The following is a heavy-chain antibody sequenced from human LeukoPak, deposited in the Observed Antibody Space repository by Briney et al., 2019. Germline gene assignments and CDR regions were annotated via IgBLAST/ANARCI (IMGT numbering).Heavy chain of an antibody. CDR1: GFTFSDYY. CDR3: ARFRLTVTTYAHLDY. D-gene: IGHD4-17*01. J-gene: IGHJ4*02. Sequence: GGSLRLSCAASGFTFSDYYMSWIRQAPGKGLEWVSYISSSGSTIDYADSVKGGFTISRDNAKNSLYLQMNSLKAEDTAVYYCARFRLTVTTYAHLDYWRQGTMATVSS. CDR2: ISSSGSTI. V-gene: IGHV3-11*01.